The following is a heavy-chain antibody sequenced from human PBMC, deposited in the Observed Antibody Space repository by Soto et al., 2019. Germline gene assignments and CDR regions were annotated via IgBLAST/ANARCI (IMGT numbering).Heavy chain of an antibody. CDR3: AKLPQYDILTGYLNYFDY. Sequence: GGFLRLSCAASGFTFSSYAMSWVRQAPGKGLEWVSAFRGDGTGAHYADSVKGRFTISRDNSKNTLYLHMNSLRAEDTAVYYCAKLPQYDILTGYLNYFDYWGQGTLVTVSS. D-gene: IGHD3-9*01. J-gene: IGHJ4*02. CDR1: GFTFSSYA. CDR2: FRGDGTGA. V-gene: IGHV3-23*01.